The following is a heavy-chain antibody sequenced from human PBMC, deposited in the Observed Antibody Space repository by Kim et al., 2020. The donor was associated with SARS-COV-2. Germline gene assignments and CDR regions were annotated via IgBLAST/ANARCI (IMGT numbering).Heavy chain of an antibody. CDR2: LSDSGGST. D-gene: IGHD3-9*01. CDR3: ARLGDYDILTGLALYYGMDV. J-gene: IGHJ6*02. CDR1: GFTFSRYA. V-gene: IGHV3-23*01. Sequence: GGSLRLSCAASGFTFSRYAMNWVRQAPGKGLEWVSSLSDSGGSTYYADSVKGRFTISRDNSKNTLYLQMNSLRAEDTAVYYCARLGDYDILTGLALYYGMDVWGQGTTVTVSS.